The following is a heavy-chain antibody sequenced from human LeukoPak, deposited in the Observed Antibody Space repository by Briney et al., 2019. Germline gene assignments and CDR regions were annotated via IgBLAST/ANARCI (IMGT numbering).Heavy chain of an antibody. V-gene: IGHV3-23*01. Sequence: GGSLRLSCAASGFTFSSYAMSWVRQAPEKGLEWVSAISGSGGSTYYADSVKGRFTISRDNSKNTLYLQMNSLRAEDTAVYYCAKGGLRFLEWLLLGHFDYWGQGTLVTVSS. J-gene: IGHJ4*02. CDR3: AKGGLRFLEWLLLGHFDY. CDR1: GFTFSSYA. D-gene: IGHD3-3*01. CDR2: ISGSGGST.